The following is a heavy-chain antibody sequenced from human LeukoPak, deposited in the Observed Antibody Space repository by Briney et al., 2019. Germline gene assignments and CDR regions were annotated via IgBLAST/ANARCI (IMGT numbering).Heavy chain of an antibody. D-gene: IGHD3-10*02. Sequence: QTGGSLRLSCAASGFTFSSYGMHWVRQAPGKGLEWVSYISSSGSTIYYADSVKGRFIISRDNAKNSLYLQMNSLRAEDTAVYYCAELGITMIGGVWGKGTTVTISS. CDR3: AELGITMIGGV. CDR1: GFTFSSYG. J-gene: IGHJ6*04. CDR2: ISSSGSTI. V-gene: IGHV3-48*04.